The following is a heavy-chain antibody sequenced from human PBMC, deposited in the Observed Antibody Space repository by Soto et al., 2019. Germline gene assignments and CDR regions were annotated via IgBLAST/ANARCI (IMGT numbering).Heavy chain of an antibody. D-gene: IGHD2-2*01. V-gene: IGHV1-18*01. J-gene: IGHJ6*03. CDR1: GYTFTSYG. CDR2: ISAYNGNT. CDR3: AREGDIVVVPAAPGDYYYYYYYMDV. Sequence: QVQLVQSGAEVKKPGASVKVSCKASGYTFTSYGISWVRQAPGQGLEWMGWISAYNGNTNYAQKLQGRVTMTTDTSTSTAYMELRSLRSDDTAVYYCAREGDIVVVPAAPGDYYYYYYYMDVWGKGTTVTVSS.